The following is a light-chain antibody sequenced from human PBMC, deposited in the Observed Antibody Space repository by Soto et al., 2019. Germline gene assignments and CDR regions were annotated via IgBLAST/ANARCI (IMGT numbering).Light chain of an antibody. Sequence: QPVLTQPPSVSGAPGQRVSISCTGSSTNIGAGYGVHWYQQRPGTAPKLMIYEVTIRPSGVSDRFSGSKSGNTASLTVSGLQAEDEADYYCSSYTGGNPSYVFGTGTKLTVL. CDR1: STNIGAGYG. V-gene: IGLV1-40*01. J-gene: IGLJ1*01. CDR2: EVT. CDR3: SSYTGGNPSYV.